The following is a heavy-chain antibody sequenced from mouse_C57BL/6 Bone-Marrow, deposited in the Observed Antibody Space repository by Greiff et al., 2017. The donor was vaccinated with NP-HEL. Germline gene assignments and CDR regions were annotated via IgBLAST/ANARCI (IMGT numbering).Heavy chain of an antibody. CDR1: GYTFTDYY. CDR3: AREGLGLRPYYFDY. Sequence: EVQLQQSGPELVKPGASVKISCKASGYTFTDYYMNWVKQSHGKSLEWIGDINPNNGGTSYNQKFKGKATLTVDKSSSTAYMELRSLTSEDSVVYYCAREGLGLRPYYFDYWGQGTTLTVSS. J-gene: IGHJ2*01. CDR2: INPNNGGT. V-gene: IGHV1-26*01. D-gene: IGHD2-2*01.